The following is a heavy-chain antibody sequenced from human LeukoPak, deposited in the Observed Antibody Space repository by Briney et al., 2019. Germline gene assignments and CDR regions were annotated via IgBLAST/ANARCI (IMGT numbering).Heavy chain of an antibody. V-gene: IGHV3-33*01. CDR1: GFTFSSYD. CDR2: IWYDGSNK. Sequence: PWRSLRLSCAASGFTFSSYDMHWVRQAPGKGLEWVAVIWYDGSNKYYADSVKGRFTISRDNSKNTLYLQMNSLRAEDTAVYYCARDQLTMVRGVTPRFGYWGQGTLVTVSS. J-gene: IGHJ4*02. CDR3: ARDQLTMVRGVTPRFGY. D-gene: IGHD3-10*01.